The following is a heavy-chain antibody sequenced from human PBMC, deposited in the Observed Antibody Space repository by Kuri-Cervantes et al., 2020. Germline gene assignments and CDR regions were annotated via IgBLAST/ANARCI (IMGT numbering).Heavy chain of an antibody. CDR1: GYTLTELS. D-gene: IGHD3-10*01. Sequence: ASVKVSRKVSGYTLTELSMHWVRQAPGKGLEWMGGFDPEDGETIYAQKFQGRVTMTEDTSTDTAYMELSSLRSEDTAVYYCATDLITMARGEVGYFDLWGRGTLVTVSS. V-gene: IGHV1-24*01. CDR2: FDPEDGET. CDR3: ATDLITMARGEVGYFDL. J-gene: IGHJ2*01.